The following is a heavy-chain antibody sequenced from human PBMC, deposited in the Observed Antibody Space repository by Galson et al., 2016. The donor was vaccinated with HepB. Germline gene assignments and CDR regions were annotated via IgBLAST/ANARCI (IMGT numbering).Heavy chain of an antibody. V-gene: IGHV3-7*05. CDR2: VKPDGSDS. J-gene: IGHJ4*02. D-gene: IGHD3-9*01. Sequence: SLRLSCAASGFPFSVHYMSWVRQSPGKGLEWVAKVKPDGSDSYYVDSVKGRFSISRDNAKNSLYLQMSSLRADDTAVYYCAIEHWFYFESWGQGTLSPSPQ. CDR1: GFPFSVHY. CDR3: AIEHWFYFES.